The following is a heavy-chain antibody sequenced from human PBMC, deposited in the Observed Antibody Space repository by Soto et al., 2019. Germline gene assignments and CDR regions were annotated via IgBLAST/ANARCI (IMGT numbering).Heavy chain of an antibody. D-gene: IGHD6-19*01. Sequence: QVQLVESGGGVVQPGRSLRLSCAASGFTFSSYAMHWVRQAPGTGLEWVAVISYDGSSKYYADSVKGRFTISRDNSKDTLYLQMNSLRAEDTAVYYCAIERSSGYFDYWGQGTLVNVSS. CDR1: GFTFSSYA. J-gene: IGHJ4*01. V-gene: IGHV3-30-3*01. CDR2: ISYDGSSK. CDR3: AIERSSGYFDY.